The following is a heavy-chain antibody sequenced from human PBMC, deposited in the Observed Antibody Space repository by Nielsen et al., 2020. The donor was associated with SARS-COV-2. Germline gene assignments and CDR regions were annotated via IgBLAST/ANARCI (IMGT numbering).Heavy chain of an antibody. Sequence: GESLKISCKASGYTFTSYDINWVRQATGQGLEWMGWMNPNSGNTGYAQKFQGRVTMTRNTSISTAYMELSSLRSEDTAVYYCAREGAVAGWGYYYYGMDVWGQGTTVTVSS. CDR3: AREGAVAGWGYYYYGMDV. J-gene: IGHJ6*02. V-gene: IGHV1-8*01. D-gene: IGHD6-19*01. CDR2: MNPNSGNT. CDR1: GYTFTSYD.